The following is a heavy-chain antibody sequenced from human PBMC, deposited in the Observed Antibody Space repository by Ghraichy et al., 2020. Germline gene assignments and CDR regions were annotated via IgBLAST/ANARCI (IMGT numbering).Heavy chain of an antibody. CDR2: IIPIFGTA. V-gene: IGHV1-69*13. CDR1: GGTFSSYA. Sequence: SVKVSCKASGGTFSSYAISWVRQAPGQGLEWMGGIIPIFGTANYAQKFQGRVTITADESTSTAYMELSSLRSEDTAVYYCAREARGYSYGYRSFDYWGQGTLVTVSS. D-gene: IGHD5-18*01. CDR3: AREARGYSYGYRSFDY. J-gene: IGHJ4*02.